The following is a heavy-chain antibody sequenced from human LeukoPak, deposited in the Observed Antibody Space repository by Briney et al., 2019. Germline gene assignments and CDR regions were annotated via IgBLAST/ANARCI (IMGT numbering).Heavy chain of an antibody. V-gene: IGHV1-18*01. D-gene: IGHD3-22*01. CDR3: ARGWYADYYDSSGYFDY. CDR2: ISAYNGNT. Sequence: ASVKVSCKASGYTFTSYGISWVRQAPGQGLEWMGWISAYNGNTNYAQKLQGRVTMTTDTSTSTAYMELRSLRSDDTAAYYCARGWYADYYDSSGYFDYWGQGTLVTVSS. CDR1: GYTFTSYG. J-gene: IGHJ4*02.